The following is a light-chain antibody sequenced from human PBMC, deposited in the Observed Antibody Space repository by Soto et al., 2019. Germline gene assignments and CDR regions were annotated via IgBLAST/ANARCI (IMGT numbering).Light chain of an antibody. V-gene: IGLV2-14*03. J-gene: IGLJ1*01. Sequence: QSVLTQPASVSGSPGQSIAISCTGTNSDVGGYNYVSWYQHHPGKAPKLLIYDVTNRPSGVSNRFSATKSGNTASLTISGLQAEDEADYYCSSYTSSSTNYVLGNGTKVT. CDR2: DVT. CDR1: NSDVGGYNY. CDR3: SSYTSSSTNYV.